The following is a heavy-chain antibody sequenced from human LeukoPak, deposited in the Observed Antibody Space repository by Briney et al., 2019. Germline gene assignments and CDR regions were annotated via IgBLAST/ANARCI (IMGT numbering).Heavy chain of an antibody. D-gene: IGHD1-26*01. Sequence: SETLSLTCAVYGGSFSGYYWSWIRQPPGKGLEWIGEINHSGSTNYNPSLKSRVTISVDTSKNQFSLKLSSVTAADTAVYYCAMGPWDHAFDIWGQGTMVTVSS. CDR3: AMGPWDHAFDI. CDR2: INHSGST. CDR1: GGSFSGYY. J-gene: IGHJ3*02. V-gene: IGHV4-34*01.